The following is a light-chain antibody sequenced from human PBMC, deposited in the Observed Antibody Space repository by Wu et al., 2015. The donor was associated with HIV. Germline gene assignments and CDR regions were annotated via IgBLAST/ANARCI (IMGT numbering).Light chain of an antibody. Sequence: EIVLTQSPGTLSLSPGERATLSCRASQSVSSSYLAWYQQKPGQAPRLLIYGASSRATGIPDRFSGSGSGTDFTLTISRLEPEDFAVYYCQQYGSSPPSLTFGGGTKGGDQT. V-gene: IGKV3-20*01. CDR1: QSVSSSY. J-gene: IGKJ4*01. CDR2: GAS. CDR3: QQYGSSPPSLT.